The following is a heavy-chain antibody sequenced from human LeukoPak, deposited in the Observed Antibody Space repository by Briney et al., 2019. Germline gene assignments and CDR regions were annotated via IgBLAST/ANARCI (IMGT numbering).Heavy chain of an antibody. J-gene: IGHJ4*02. CDR2: INPNSGGT. V-gene: IGHV1-2*02. CDR1: GYTFTGYY. CDR3: AREGSRSSPFDY. D-gene: IGHD6-6*01. Sequence: ASVKVSCKASGYTFTGYYMHWVRQAPGQGLEWMGWINPNSGGTNYAQKFQGRVTMTRDMSTSTVYMELSSLRSEDTAVYYCAREGSRSSPFDYWGQGTLVTVSS.